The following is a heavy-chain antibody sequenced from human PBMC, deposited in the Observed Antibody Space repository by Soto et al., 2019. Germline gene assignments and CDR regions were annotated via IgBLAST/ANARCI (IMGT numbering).Heavy chain of an antibody. Sequence: QVQLVQSGAEVKEPGSSVKVSCKASGGTFSNYAMSWVRQAPGQGLEWMGGIIPIFGTANYAQKFQGRVTITADESTSTAYMELSSLRSEDTAVYYCARGMVRFLDSLGVDVWGQGTTVTVSS. CDR1: GGTFSNYA. D-gene: IGHD3-3*01. CDR3: ARGMVRFLDSLGVDV. J-gene: IGHJ6*02. CDR2: IIPIFGTA. V-gene: IGHV1-69*12.